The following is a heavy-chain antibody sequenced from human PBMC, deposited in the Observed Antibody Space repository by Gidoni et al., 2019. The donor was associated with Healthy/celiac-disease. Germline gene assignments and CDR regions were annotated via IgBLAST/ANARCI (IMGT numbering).Heavy chain of an antibody. CDR1: GVSFSGYY. J-gene: IGHJ6*03. CDR3: ARALRGRFGELGLGPYYYYYMDV. Sequence: QVQLQQWGAGLLKPSETLSLTCAVYGVSFSGYYWSWIRQPPGKGLEWNGEINHSGSTNYNPSLKSRVTISVDTSKNQFSLKLSSVTAADTAVYYCARALRGRFGELGLGPYYYYYMDVWGKGTTVTVSS. D-gene: IGHD3-10*01. V-gene: IGHV4-34*01. CDR2: INHSGST.